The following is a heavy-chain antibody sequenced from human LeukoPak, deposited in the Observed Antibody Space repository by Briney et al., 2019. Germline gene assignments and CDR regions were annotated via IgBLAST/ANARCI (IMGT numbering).Heavy chain of an antibody. V-gene: IGHV4-4*07. CDR2: IYTSGST. Sequence: PSETLSLTCTVSGGSISSYYWSWIRQPAGKGLEWIGRIYTSGSTNYNPSLKSRVTMSVDTSKNQFSLKLSSVTAADTAVYYCARDRCSGGSCYPDGMDVWGQGTTVTVSS. J-gene: IGHJ6*02. CDR1: GGSISSYY. D-gene: IGHD2-15*01. CDR3: ARDRCSGGSCYPDGMDV.